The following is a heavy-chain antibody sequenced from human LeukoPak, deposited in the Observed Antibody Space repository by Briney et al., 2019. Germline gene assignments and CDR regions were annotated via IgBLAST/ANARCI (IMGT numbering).Heavy chain of an antibody. V-gene: IGHV3-53*01. CDR1: GFTVTSNY. CDR2: FYSGGDT. CDR3: ARVNYYDSSGYYPHFDY. Sequence: PGGSLRLSCAASGFTVTSNYMTWVRQAPGKGLEWVSIFYSGGDTYYADSVKGRFTISRDNAKNSLYLQMNSLRAEDTAVYYCARVNYYDSSGYYPHFDYWGQGTLVTVSS. D-gene: IGHD3-22*01. J-gene: IGHJ4*02.